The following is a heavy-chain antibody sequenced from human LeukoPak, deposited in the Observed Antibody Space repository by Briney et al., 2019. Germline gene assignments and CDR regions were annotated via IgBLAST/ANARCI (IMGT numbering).Heavy chain of an antibody. CDR1: GGTFNSYA. Sequence: SVKVSCKASGGTFNSYAISWVRQAPGQRLEWMGGIIPIFGTANEAKKIQGRVTITTDESTSPAYMELSSLRSEDTAVYYCASRMYGGDILTGYYPDDYYYYMDVWGKGTTVTVSS. J-gene: IGHJ6*03. CDR2: IIPIFGTA. CDR3: ASRMYGGDILTGYYPDDYYYYMDV. V-gene: IGHV1-69*05. D-gene: IGHD3-9*01.